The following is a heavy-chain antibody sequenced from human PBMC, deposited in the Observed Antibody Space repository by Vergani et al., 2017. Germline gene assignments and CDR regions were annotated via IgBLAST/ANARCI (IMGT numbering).Heavy chain of an antibody. CDR3: ARAKLLWFGELVPAPSYYFDY. CDR2: IYYSGST. J-gene: IGHJ4*02. Sequence: QVQLQESGPGLVKPSQTLSLTCTVSGGSISSGGYYWSWIRQHPGKGLEWIGYIYYSGSTYYNPSLKSRVTISVDTSKNQFSLKLSSVTAADTAVYYCARAKLLWFGELVPAPSYYFDYWGQGTLVTVSS. D-gene: IGHD3-10*01. V-gene: IGHV4-31*03. CDR1: GGSISSGGYY.